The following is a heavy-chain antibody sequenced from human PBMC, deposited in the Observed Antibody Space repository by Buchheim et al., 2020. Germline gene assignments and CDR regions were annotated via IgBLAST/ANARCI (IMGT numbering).Heavy chain of an antibody. Sequence: EVQLVESGGGLVQPGGSLRLSCAASGFTFKNHWINWVRQAPGKGLEWVANIKQDGSEKYYVDSVKGRLTISRDNDKNALYLQMNSMRAEDTAVYYCARSTGFRMDVWGKGTT. CDR3: ARSTGFRMDV. CDR1: GFTFKNHW. D-gene: IGHD1-14*01. J-gene: IGHJ6*03. CDR2: IKQDGSEK. V-gene: IGHV3-7*01.